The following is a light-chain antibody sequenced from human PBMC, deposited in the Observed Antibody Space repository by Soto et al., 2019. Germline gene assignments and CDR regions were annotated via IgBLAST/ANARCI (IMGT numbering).Light chain of an antibody. V-gene: IGKV1-5*03. CDR1: QSISSW. Sequence: DIQMTQSPSTLSASVGDRVTITCRASQSISSWLAWYKQKQGRAPKLLISKASRLESGVPSRFSGCGSGTEFTLTISSLQPDEFATYYCQQYNSFWTFGQGTKVEIK. J-gene: IGKJ1*01. CDR3: QQYNSFWT. CDR2: KAS.